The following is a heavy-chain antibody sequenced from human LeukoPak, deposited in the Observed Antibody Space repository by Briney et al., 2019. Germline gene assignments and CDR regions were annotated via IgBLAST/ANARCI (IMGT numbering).Heavy chain of an antibody. CDR3: ARDRLGYCSSTSCIGRFDP. Sequence: SETLSLTCTVSGGSISSYYWSWIRQPAGKGLEWIGRIYTSGSTNYNPSLKSRVTMSVDTSKNQFSLKLSSVTAADTAVYYCARDRLGYCSSTSCIGRFDPWGQGTLVTVSS. J-gene: IGHJ5*02. CDR2: IYTSGST. CDR1: GGSISSYY. V-gene: IGHV4-4*07. D-gene: IGHD2-2*01.